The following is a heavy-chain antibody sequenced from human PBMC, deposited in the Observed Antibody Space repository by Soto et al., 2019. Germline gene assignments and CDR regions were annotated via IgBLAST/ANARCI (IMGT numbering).Heavy chain of an antibody. CDR3: ARGRTETLYYFDY. J-gene: IGHJ4*02. D-gene: IGHD4-4*01. V-gene: IGHV3-11*01. Sequence: QVQLVESGGDLVKPGGSLRLSCAASGFTFSDYYMSWIRQAPGRGPEWLSYIGRSGSPIYYADSVKGRFTISRDNAKNSLYLQMNSLRAEVSAVYYCARGRTETLYYFDYWGQGILVTVSS. CDR1: GFTFSDYY. CDR2: IGRSGSPI.